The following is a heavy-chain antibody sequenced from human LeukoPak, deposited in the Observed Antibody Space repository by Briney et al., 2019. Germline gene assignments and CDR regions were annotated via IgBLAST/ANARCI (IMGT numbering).Heavy chain of an antibody. D-gene: IGHD2-2*01. CDR1: GYTFTSYY. Sequence: ASVKVSCKASGYTFTSYYMHWVRQAPGQGLEWMGIINPSGGSTSYAQKFQGRVTMTRDTSTSTVYVELSSLRSEDTAVYYCASRYCGSANCQWGDYYYYGMDGWGQGTTVTVSS. J-gene: IGHJ6*02. CDR2: INPSGGST. CDR3: ASRYCGSANCQWGDYYYYGMDG. V-gene: IGHV1-46*01.